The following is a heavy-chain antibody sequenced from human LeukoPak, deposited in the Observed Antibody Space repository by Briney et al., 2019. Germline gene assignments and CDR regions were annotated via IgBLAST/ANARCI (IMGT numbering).Heavy chain of an antibody. D-gene: IGHD6-19*01. J-gene: IGHJ4*02. CDR3: ASSSGCDY. CDR1: GFTFSSYG. V-gene: IGHV3-30*03. CDR2: ISYDGSNK. Sequence: PGGSLRLSCAASGFTFSSYGMHWVRQAPGKGLEWVAVISYDGSNKYYADSVKGRFTISRDNSKNTLYLQMNSLRAEDTAVYYCASSSGCDYWGQGTLVTVSS.